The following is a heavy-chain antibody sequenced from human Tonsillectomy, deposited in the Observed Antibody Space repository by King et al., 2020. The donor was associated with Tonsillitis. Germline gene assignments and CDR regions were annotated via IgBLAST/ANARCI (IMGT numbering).Heavy chain of an antibody. J-gene: IGHJ6*03. CDR3: TRVQTGMYYYHYYMDV. CDR1: GFTFGDYA. Sequence: VQLVESGGGLVQPGRSLRLSCTASGFTFGDYAMSWFRQAPGKGLEWVGFIRSKAYGGTTEYAASVKGRFTISRDDSKSIAYLQMNSLKTEDTAVYYCTRVQTGMYYYHYYMDVWGKGTTVTVSS. V-gene: IGHV3-49*03. D-gene: IGHD7-27*01. CDR2: IRSKAYGGTT.